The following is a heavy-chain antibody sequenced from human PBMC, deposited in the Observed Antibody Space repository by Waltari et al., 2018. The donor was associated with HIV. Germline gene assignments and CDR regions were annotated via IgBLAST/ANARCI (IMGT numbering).Heavy chain of an antibody. CDR1: GFTFSSYA. CDR3: ARDTHYGMDV. Sequence: QVQLVESGGGVVQPGKSLRLSCAASGFTFSSYAMHWVRQAPGKGLEWVAVISYDGSKKYSAYSVKGRFTISRDNSKNTLYLQMNSLRAEDTAMYYCARDTHYGMDVWGQGTTVTVSS. J-gene: IGHJ6*02. V-gene: IGHV3-30-3*01. CDR2: ISYDGSKK.